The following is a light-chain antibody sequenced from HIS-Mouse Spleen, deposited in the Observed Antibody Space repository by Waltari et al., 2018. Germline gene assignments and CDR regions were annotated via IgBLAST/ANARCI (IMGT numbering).Light chain of an antibody. CDR1: QRVTSY. J-gene: IGKJ3*01. CDR2: DAS. CDR3: QQRSNWPPCP. Sequence: EIVLTQSPATLSLSPGERATLSCRASQRVTSYLAWYQQKPGQAPRLLIYDASNRATGIPARFSGSGSGTDLTLNISSLEPDDFAVYYCQQRSNWPPCPFGPGTKVDIK. V-gene: IGKV3-11*01.